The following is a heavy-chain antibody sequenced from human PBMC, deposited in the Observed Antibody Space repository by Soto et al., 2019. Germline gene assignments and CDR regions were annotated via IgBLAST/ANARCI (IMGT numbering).Heavy chain of an antibody. J-gene: IGHJ3*02. V-gene: IGHV3-30*18. CDR1: GFTFSSYG. Sequence: GGSLRLSCAASGFTFSSYGMHWVRQAPGKGLEWVAVISYDGSNKYYADSVKGRFTISRDNSRNTLYLQMNSLRAEDTAVYYCAKRRLRSDDAFDIWGQGTMVT. CDR2: ISYDGSNK. CDR3: AKRRLRSDDAFDI. D-gene: IGHD4-17*01.